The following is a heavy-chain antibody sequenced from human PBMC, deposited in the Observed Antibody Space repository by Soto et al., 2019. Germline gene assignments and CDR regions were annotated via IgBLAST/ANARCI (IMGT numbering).Heavy chain of an antibody. Sequence: GGSLRLSCAASGFTFSSYAMHWVRQAPGKGLEWVAVISYDGSNKYYADSVKGRFTISRDNSKNTLYLQMNSLRAEDTAVYYCARDFLALVYSLVDYWGQGTLVTVSS. D-gene: IGHD2-15*01. CDR1: GFTFSSYA. CDR2: ISYDGSNK. J-gene: IGHJ4*02. V-gene: IGHV3-30-3*01. CDR3: ARDFLALVYSLVDY.